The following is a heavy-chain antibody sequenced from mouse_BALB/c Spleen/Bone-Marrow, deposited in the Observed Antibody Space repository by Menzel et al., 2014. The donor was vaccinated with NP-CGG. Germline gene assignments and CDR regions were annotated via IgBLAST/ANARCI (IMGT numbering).Heavy chain of an antibody. Sequence: EVKLQESEPGLVKPSQSLSLTCTVTGSSITSDYAWNWIRQFPGTKLEWMGYITYSGSTSYNPSLKSRISITRDTSKNQLFLHLNSVTAEDTATYFCARDHYGSSYFDFWGQGTTLTVSS. D-gene: IGHD1-1*01. CDR1: GSSITSDYA. CDR2: ITYSGST. V-gene: IGHV3-2*02. CDR3: ARDHYGSSYFDF. J-gene: IGHJ2*01.